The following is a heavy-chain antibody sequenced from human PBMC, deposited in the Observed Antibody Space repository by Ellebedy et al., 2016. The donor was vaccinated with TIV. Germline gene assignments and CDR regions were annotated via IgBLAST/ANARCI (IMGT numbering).Heavy chain of an antibody. CDR2: IGPDGTNT. CDR3: VRRGREGLDL. Sequence: GGSLRLXXVASGFSISVYWMHWVRQDSGKGLVWVARIGPDGTNTPYADFVKGRFTISRDNKKNTVYLLLESLDVDDAGVYFCVRRGREGLDLWGPGTLVRVST. V-gene: IGHV3-74*01. J-gene: IGHJ4*02. CDR1: GFSISVYW. D-gene: IGHD3-10*01.